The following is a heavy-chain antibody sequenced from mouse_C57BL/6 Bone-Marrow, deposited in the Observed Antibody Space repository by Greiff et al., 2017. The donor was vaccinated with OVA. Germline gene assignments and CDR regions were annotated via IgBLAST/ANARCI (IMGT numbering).Heavy chain of an antibody. CDR2: IHPNSGST. CDR3: ARSGYGGFAY. V-gene: IGHV1-64*01. J-gene: IGHJ3*01. D-gene: IGHD1-1*02. CDR1: GYTFTSYS. Sequence: VKLQQPGAELVKPGASVKLSCKASGYTFTSYSMHWVKQRPGQGLEWIGMIHPNSGSTNYNEKFKSKATLTVDKSSSTAYMQLSSLTSEDSAVYYCARSGYGGFAYWGQGTLVTVSA.